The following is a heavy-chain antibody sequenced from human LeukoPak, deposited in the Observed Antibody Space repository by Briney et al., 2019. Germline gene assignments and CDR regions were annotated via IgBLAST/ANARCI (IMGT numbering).Heavy chain of an antibody. Sequence: GGSLRLSCAASGFTFSSYAMSWVRQAPGKGLEWVSVIYSGGSTYYADSVKGRFTISRDNSKNTLYLQMNSLRAEDTAVYYCARGILWFGELWFAFDIWGQGTMVTVSS. D-gene: IGHD3-10*01. V-gene: IGHV3-66*01. CDR3: ARGILWFGELWFAFDI. CDR2: IYSGGST. J-gene: IGHJ3*02. CDR1: GFTFSSYA.